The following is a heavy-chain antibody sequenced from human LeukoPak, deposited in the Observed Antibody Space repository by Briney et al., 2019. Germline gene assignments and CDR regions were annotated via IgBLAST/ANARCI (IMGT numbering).Heavy chain of an antibody. CDR2: ISGSGGST. CDR3: AKRGVVIRVILVGFHKEAYYFDS. V-gene: IGHV3-23*01. CDR1: GITVSNYG. D-gene: IGHD3-22*01. J-gene: IGHJ4*02. Sequence: GGSLRLSCAVSGITVSNYGMSWVRQAPGKGLEWVAGISGSGGSTHYADSVKGRFTISRDNPRNTLYLRMNSLRPEDTAVYFCAKRGVVIRVILVGFHKEAYYFDSWGQGALVTVSS.